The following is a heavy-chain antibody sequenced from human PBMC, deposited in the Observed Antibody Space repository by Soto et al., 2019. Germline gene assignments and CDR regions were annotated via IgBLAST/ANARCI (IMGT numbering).Heavy chain of an antibody. CDR2: IIPIFGTA. D-gene: IGHD6-19*01. CDR3: ARWARGWINY. J-gene: IGHJ4*02. V-gene: IGHV1-69*13. CDR1: RVTFSSYA. Sequence: SVKVCCKASRVTFSSYAIGWVRQAPGQGLEWMGGIIPIFGTANYAQKFQGRVTITADESTSTAYMELSSLRSEDTAVYYCARWARGWINYWGQGTLVTVSS.